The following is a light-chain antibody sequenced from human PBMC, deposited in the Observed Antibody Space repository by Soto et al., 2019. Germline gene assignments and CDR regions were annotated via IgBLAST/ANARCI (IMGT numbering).Light chain of an antibody. CDR2: EVS. Sequence: QSALTQPASVSGSPGQSITISCTGTSSDVGSYNLVSWYQQHPGKAPKLMIYEVSKRPSGVSNRFSGSKSGNTASLTISRLQAEDEADYYCCSYAGSRVFGGGTQLTVL. J-gene: IGLJ3*02. CDR3: CSYAGSRV. CDR1: SSDVGSYNL. V-gene: IGLV2-23*02.